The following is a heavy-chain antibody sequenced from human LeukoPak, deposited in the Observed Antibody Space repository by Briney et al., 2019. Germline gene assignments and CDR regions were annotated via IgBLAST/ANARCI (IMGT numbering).Heavy chain of an antibody. CDR1: GGTFSSYA. V-gene: IGHV1-24*01. CDR3: ATCIWFGERNNWFDP. J-gene: IGHJ5*02. CDR2: FDPEDGET. Sequence: ASVKVSCKASGGTFSSYAISWVRQAPGKGLEWMGGFDPEDGETIYAQKFQGRVTMTEDTSTDTAYMELSSLRSEDTAVYYCATCIWFGERNNWFDPWGQGTLVTVSS. D-gene: IGHD3-10*01.